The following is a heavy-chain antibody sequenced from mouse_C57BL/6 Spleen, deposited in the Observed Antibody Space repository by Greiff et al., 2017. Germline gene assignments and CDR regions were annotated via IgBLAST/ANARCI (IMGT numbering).Heavy chain of an antibody. Sequence: EVKLMESGGGLVQPGGSMKHSCVASGFTFSNYWMNWVRQSPEKGLEWVAQIRLKSDNYATHYAESVKGRFTISRDDSKSSVYLQMNNLRAEDTGIYYCTGLMGDYCGQGTSVTVSS. CDR2: IRLKSDNYAT. D-gene: IGHD2-3*01. J-gene: IGHJ4*01. CDR3: TGLMGDY. CDR1: GFTFSNYW. V-gene: IGHV6-3*01.